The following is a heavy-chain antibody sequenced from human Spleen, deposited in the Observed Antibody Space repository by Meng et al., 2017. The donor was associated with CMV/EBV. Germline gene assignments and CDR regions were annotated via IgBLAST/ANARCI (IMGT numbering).Heavy chain of an antibody. D-gene: IGHD3/OR15-3a*01. CDR1: GYTFTSYG. V-gene: IGHV1-18*01. J-gene: IGHJ4*02. CDR2: ISAYNGNT. Sequence: ASVKVSCKASGYTFTSYGISWVRQAPGQGLEWMGWISAYNGNTNYAQKLQGRVTMTTDTSTRTTYMELRNLRSDDTAVYYCARDRDWGQIDYWGQGTLVTVSS. CDR3: ARDRDWGQIDY.